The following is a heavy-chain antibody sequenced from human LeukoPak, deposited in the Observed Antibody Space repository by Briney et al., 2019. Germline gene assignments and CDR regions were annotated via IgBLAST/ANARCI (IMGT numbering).Heavy chain of an antibody. CDR3: ARDYYDSSGSDYYYYGMDV. CDR1: GGTFSSYA. CDR2: IIPILGIA. Sequence: SVKVSCEASGGTFSSYAISWVRQAPGQGLEWMGRIIPILGIANYAQKFQGRVTITADKSTSTAYMELSSLRSEDTAVYYCARDYYDSSGSDYYYYGMDVWGQGTTVTVSS. J-gene: IGHJ6*02. D-gene: IGHD3-22*01. V-gene: IGHV1-69*04.